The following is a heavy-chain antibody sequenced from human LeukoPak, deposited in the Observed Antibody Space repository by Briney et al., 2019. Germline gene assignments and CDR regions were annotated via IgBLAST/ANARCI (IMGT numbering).Heavy chain of an antibody. V-gene: IGHV1-46*01. D-gene: IGHD3-16*01. CDR2: INPSGGST. CDR3: ARDRGSKDYDYVWGSYPNYYYYMDV. CDR1: GYTFTSYY. Sequence: ASVKVSCKASGYTFTSYYMHWVRQAPGQGLEWMGIINPSGGSTSYAQKFQGRVTMTRDTSTSTVYMELSSLRSEDTAVYYCARDRGSKDYDYVWGSYPNYYYYMDVWGKGTTVTVSS. J-gene: IGHJ6*03.